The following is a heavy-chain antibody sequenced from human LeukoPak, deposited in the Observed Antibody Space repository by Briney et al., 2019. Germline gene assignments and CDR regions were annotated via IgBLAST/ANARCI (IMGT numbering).Heavy chain of an antibody. CDR2: IYYSGST. V-gene: IGHV4-59*08. CDR3: ARLPGPVKFDFVWGSYRYNAFDI. Sequence: SETLSLTCTVSGGSISSYYWSWIRQPPGKGLEWIGYIYYSGSTNYNPSLTSRVTISVDASMHQFSRKLTSLSAADTAVYYRARLPGPVKFDFVWGSYRYNAFDIWGQGTMVTVSS. CDR1: GGSISSYY. J-gene: IGHJ3*02. D-gene: IGHD3-16*02.